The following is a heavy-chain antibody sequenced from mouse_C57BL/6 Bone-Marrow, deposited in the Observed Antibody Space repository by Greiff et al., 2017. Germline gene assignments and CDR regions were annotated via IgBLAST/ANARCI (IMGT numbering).Heavy chain of an antibody. V-gene: IGHV5-2*01. CDR2: INSDGGST. J-gene: IGHJ2*01. CDR1: EYEFPSHD. CDR3: ARKTGDY. Sequence: EVKLMESGGGLVQPGESLKLSCESNEYEFPSHDMSWVLKTPEKRLEWVAAINSDGGSTFYPDTMERRFIISIDNTKKTLYLQMSSLRAEDAASYYCARKTGDYWGQGTTLTVSS.